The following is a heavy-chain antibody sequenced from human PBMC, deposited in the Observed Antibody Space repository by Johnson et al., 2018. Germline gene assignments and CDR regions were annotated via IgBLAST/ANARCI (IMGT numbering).Heavy chain of an antibody. V-gene: IGHV3-66*02. CDR1: GFTFSSYA. Sequence: EVQLVESGGGLVQPGGSLRLSCAASGFTFSSYAMSWVRQAPGEGLEWVSVIYSGGSTYYADSVKGRFTISRDSSKNTLYLQMNSLRAEDQAVYYCARDAPDPPRYYYFYMDVWGKGTTVTVSS. CDR3: ARDAPDPPRYYYFYMDV. CDR2: IYSGGST. J-gene: IGHJ6*03.